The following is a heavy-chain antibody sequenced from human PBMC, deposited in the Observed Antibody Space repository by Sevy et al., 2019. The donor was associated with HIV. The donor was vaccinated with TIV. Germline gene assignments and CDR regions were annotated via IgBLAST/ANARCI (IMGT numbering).Heavy chain of an antibody. D-gene: IGHD6-13*01. Sequence: ASLKVSCKASGYTFTTYAITWVRQAPGEGLEWMVWISVNNGNRNYAQKVQDRVTMTTDTSTNTAYMELRSLRSDDTALSYCARVVMSSSWPCFDYWGQGTLVTVSS. CDR1: GYTFTTYA. V-gene: IGHV1-18*01. CDR3: ARVVMSSSWPCFDY. J-gene: IGHJ4*02. CDR2: ISVNNGNR.